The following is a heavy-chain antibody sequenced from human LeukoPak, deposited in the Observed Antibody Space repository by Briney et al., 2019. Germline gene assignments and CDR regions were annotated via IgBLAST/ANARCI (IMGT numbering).Heavy chain of an antibody. V-gene: IGHV3-74*01. CDR2: INTDGRTT. D-gene: IGHD6-6*01. CDR3: ARGRDEYSSSGPTDY. CDR1: GFTFSSYW. Sequence: PGGSLRLSCVSSGFTFSSYWMHWVRQAPGKGLVWVSRINTDGRTTTYADSVKGRFTISRDNAKNTLYLQMNSLRAEDTAVYYCARGRDEYSSSGPTDYWGQGTLVTVSS. J-gene: IGHJ4*02.